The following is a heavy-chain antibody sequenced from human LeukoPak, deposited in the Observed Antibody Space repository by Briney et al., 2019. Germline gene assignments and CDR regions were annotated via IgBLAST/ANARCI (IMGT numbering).Heavy chain of an antibody. CDR2: ISGSGGST. CDR1: GFTFSSYA. J-gene: IGHJ4*02. V-gene: IGHV3-23*01. CDR3: AKLHSGSYSYFDY. D-gene: IGHD1-26*01. Sequence: HPGGSLRLSCAASGFTFSSYAMSWVRQAPGKGLEWVSAISGSGGSTYYADSVKGRFTISRDNSKNTLYLQMNSLRAEDTAVYYCAKLHSGSYSYFDYWGQGTLVTVSS.